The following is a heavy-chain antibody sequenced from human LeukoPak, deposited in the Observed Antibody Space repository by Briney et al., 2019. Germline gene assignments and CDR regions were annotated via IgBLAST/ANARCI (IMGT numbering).Heavy chain of an antibody. D-gene: IGHD6-13*01. CDR2: ISGSGGST. V-gene: IGHV3-23*01. Sequence: XGSLRLSCAASGFTFSSYAMSWVRQAPGKGLEWVSAISGSGGSTYYADSVKGRFTISRDNSKNTLYLQMNSLRAEDTAVYYCAKSLWQQLVQRTTLDSWGQGTLVTVSS. J-gene: IGHJ4*02. CDR1: GFTFSSYA. CDR3: AKSLWQQLVQRTTLDS.